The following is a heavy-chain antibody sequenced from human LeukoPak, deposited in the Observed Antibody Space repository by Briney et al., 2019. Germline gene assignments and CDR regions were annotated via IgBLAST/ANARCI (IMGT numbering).Heavy chain of an antibody. CDR3: AREKDYYYYMDV. J-gene: IGHJ6*03. CDR2: ISGSGGST. Sequence: GGSLRLSCAASGFTFSGYAMSWVRQAPGKGLEWVSAISGSGGSTYYADSVKGRFTISRDNSKNTLYLQMNSLRAEDTAVYYCAREKDYYYYMDVWGKGTTVTISS. CDR1: GFTFSGYA. V-gene: IGHV3-23*01.